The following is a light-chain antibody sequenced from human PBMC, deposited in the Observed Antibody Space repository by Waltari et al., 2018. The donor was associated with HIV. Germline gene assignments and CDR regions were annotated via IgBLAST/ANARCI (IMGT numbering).Light chain of an antibody. J-gene: IGKJ1*01. Sequence: DIQMTQSPSSLSASIGDRVTIACRASQGISTHLAWFQQKPGEAPKALTYAASRLQTGVPSKFSGSGSGTDFTLTISSLQPEDFATYYCQQYHTYPRTFGQGTKVEIK. V-gene: IGKV1-16*02. CDR3: QQYHTYPRT. CDR2: AAS. CDR1: QGISTH.